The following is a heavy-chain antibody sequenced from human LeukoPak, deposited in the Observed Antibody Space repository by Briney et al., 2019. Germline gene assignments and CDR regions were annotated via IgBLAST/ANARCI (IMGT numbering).Heavy chain of an antibody. J-gene: IGHJ4*02. CDR1: GFTFRNYA. CDR3: AKSGVGYCSIGSCYYVDY. V-gene: IGHV3-23*01. CDR2: ISASGGST. D-gene: IGHD2-15*01. Sequence: GGSLRLSCAASGFTFRNYAMTWVRRAPGKGLEWVSVISASGGSTYYADSVRGRFIISRDSSKNTVFLQMNSLRADDTAVYYCAKSGVGYCSIGSCYYVDYWGQGTLVTVSS.